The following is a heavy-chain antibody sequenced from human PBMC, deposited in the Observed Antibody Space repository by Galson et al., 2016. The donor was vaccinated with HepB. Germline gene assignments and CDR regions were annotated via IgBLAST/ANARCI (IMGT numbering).Heavy chain of an antibody. Sequence: TLSLTCTVSGDFISNGPYYWTWIRQHPGKGLEWIGYINYSGTTYYNLSLKSRVTISIDASKHLFSLKLSSVTAADTAVYYWARVSSSIGNWFDTWGQGTLVTVSS. D-gene: IGHD2/OR15-2a*01. CDR2: INYSGTT. J-gene: IGHJ5*02. V-gene: IGHV4-31*03. CDR1: GDFISNGPYY. CDR3: ARVSSSIGNWFDT.